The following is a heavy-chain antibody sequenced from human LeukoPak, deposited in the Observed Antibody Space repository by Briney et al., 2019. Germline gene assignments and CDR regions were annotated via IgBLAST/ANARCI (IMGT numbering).Heavy chain of an antibody. Sequence: GGSLRLSCAASGFTFSSYSMNWVRQAPGKGLEWVSSISSSSSYIYYADSVKGRFTISRDNAKNSLYLQMNSLRAEDTAVYYCARAIGYYDSSSLYYYYGMDVWGQGTTVIVSS. CDR2: ISSSSSYI. V-gene: IGHV3-21*01. CDR3: ARAIGYYDSSSLYYYYGMDV. CDR1: GFTFSSYS. D-gene: IGHD3-22*01. J-gene: IGHJ6*02.